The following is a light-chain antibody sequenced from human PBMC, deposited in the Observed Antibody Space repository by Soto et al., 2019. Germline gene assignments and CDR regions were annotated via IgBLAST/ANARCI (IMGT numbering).Light chain of an antibody. CDR1: QSVSSK. Sequence: EIVLTQSPGTLSVSPGERATISCRASQSVSSKLAWYQQKPGQAPRLLFYGASTGATGIPARFSGSGSETDFTLSISSLQSEDFAVYYCQQYNNWPGTFGQGTKVEIK. CDR3: QQYNNWPGT. CDR2: GAS. J-gene: IGKJ1*01. V-gene: IGKV3-15*01.